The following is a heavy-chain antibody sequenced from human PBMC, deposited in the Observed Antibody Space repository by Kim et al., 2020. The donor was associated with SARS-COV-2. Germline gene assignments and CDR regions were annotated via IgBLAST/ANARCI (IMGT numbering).Heavy chain of an antibody. D-gene: IGHD2-2*02. Sequence: KGRFTMSRENSKNTLYLQMNSLRAEETAVYYCARVQSGYCTGTRCYSVLQHWGQGTLVTVSS. V-gene: IGHV3-30*01. CDR3: ARVQSGYCTGTRCYSVLQH. J-gene: IGHJ1*01.